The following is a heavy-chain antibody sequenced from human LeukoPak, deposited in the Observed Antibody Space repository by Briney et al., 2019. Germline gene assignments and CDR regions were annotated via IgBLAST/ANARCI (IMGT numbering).Heavy chain of an antibody. J-gene: IGHJ3*02. CDR3: ARDMLGFVVPAAMLGDAFDI. CDR2: ISSSGSTI. D-gene: IGHD2-2*01. Sequence: GGSLRLSCAASGFTFSDYYMSWIRQAPGKGLEWVSYISSSGSTIYYADSVKGRFTISRDNAKNSLYLQMNSLRAEDTAVYYCARDMLGFVVPAAMLGDAFDIWGQGTMVTVSS. V-gene: IGHV3-11*01. CDR1: GFTFSDYY.